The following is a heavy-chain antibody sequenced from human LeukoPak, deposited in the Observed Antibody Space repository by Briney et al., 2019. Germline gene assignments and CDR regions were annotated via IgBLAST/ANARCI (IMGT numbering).Heavy chain of an antibody. Sequence: GGSLRLSCAASGFTFSSYAMSWVRQAPGKGLEWVSAISGNGGSTYYADSVKGRFTISRDNSKNTLYLQMNSLRAEDTAVYYCAKDPYYDFWSGYYFDYWGQGTLVTVSS. J-gene: IGHJ4*02. V-gene: IGHV3-23*01. D-gene: IGHD3-3*01. CDR2: ISGNGGST. CDR1: GFTFSSYA. CDR3: AKDPYYDFWSGYYFDY.